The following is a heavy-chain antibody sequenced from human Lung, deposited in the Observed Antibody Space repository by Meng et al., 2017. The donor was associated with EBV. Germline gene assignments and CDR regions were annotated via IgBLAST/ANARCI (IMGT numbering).Heavy chain of an antibody. J-gene: IGHJ4*02. CDR1: GYTFTTYP. D-gene: IGHD2-2*01. V-gene: IGHV1-3*01. Sequence: VQLVQFGAGGKKPGASVKISCKASGYTFTTYPMHWVRQAPGQRPEWVGWINPGNGITKYSHKFQDRVTIIRDTSANTAFLELRSLRLEDTAVYYCARGIEVVGTGYFWGQGSLVTVPS. CDR2: INPGNGIT. CDR3: ARGIEVVGTGYF.